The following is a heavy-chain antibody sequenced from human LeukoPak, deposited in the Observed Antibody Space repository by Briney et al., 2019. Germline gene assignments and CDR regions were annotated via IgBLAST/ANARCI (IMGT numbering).Heavy chain of an antibody. CDR1: GYTFTNYY. J-gene: IGHJ4*02. CDR3: ARWTTTYLDY. Sequence: ASVKVPCKASGYTFTNYYIHWVRQAPGQGLEWMGITNPIGGSTNYAQKFQGRVTMTRDTSTSTVYMELSSLRSEDSAVYYCARWTTTYLDYWGQGTLVTVSS. D-gene: IGHD4-11*01. V-gene: IGHV1-46*01. CDR2: TNPIGGST.